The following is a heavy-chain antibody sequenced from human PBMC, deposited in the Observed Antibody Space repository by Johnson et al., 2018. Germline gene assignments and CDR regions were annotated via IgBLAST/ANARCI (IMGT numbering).Heavy chain of an antibody. CDR1: GFTFSSYS. J-gene: IGHJ6*02. Sequence: VQLVQSGGGLVKPGGSLRLSCAASGFTFSSYSMNWVRQAPGKGLEWVSSISSSRSYIYYADSVKGRFTISRDNAKNSMYLRWNSLRAEDTAVYYCARDVYYSGSGTAYYGMDVWGQGTTVTVSS. D-gene: IGHD3-10*01. CDR3: ARDVYYSGSGTAYYGMDV. CDR2: ISSSRSYI. V-gene: IGHV3-21*06.